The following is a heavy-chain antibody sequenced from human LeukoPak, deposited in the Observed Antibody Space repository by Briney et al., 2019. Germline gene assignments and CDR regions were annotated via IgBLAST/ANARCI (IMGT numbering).Heavy chain of an antibody. V-gene: IGHV1-2*02. D-gene: IGHD2-2*01. J-gene: IGHJ3*02. CDR1: GYTFTGYY. Sequence: ASGKVSCKASGYTFTGYYMHWVRQAPGQGLEWMGWINPNSGGTNYAQKFQGRVTMTRDTSISTAYMELSRLRSDDTAVYYCASYIVVVSGRGGTDDIWGQGTMVTVSS. CDR3: ASYIVVVSGRGGTDDI. CDR2: INPNSGGT.